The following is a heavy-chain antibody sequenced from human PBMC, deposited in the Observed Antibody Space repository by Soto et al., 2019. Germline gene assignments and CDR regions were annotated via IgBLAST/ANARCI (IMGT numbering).Heavy chain of an antibody. V-gene: IGHV1-69*13. Sequence: GASVKVSCKASGGTFSSYAISWVRQAPGQGLEWMGGIIPIFGTANYAQKFQGRVTITADESTSTAYMELSSLRSEDTAVYYCVKCRFLDYYYGMDVWGQGTTVTVSS. CDR3: VKCRFLDYYYGMDV. D-gene: IGHD3-3*01. CDR1: GGTFSSYA. CDR2: IIPIFGTA. J-gene: IGHJ6*02.